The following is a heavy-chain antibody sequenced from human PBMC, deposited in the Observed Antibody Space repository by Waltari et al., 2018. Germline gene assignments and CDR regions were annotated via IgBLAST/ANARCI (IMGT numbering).Heavy chain of an antibody. CDR2: IYHSGST. CDR1: GYSISSGYY. J-gene: IGHJ1*01. D-gene: IGHD3-22*01. CDR3: ARLENYYDSSGFEYFQH. V-gene: IGHV4-38-2*01. Sequence: QVQLQESGPGLVKPSETLSLTCAVSGYSISSGYYWGWIRQPPGKGLEWIGSIYHSGSTYYNPSLKSRVTISVDTAKNQFSLKLSSVTAADTAVYYCARLENYYDSSGFEYFQHWGQGTLVTVSS.